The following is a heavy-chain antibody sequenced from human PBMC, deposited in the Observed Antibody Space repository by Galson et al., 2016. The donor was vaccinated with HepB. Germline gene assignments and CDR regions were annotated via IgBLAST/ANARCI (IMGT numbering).Heavy chain of an antibody. CDR3: ARFTPFNWTYDL. J-gene: IGHJ5*02. CDR2: T. D-gene: IGHD1-7*01. Sequence: THYNPSLKSRVTISVDKSNNQFSLRLTSVTAADTALYYCARFTPFNWTYDLWGRGTLVTVSS. V-gene: IGHV4-4*02.